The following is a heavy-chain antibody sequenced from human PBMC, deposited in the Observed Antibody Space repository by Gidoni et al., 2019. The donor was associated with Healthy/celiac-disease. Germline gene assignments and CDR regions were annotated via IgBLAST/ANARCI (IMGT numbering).Heavy chain of an antibody. V-gene: IGHV1-46*01. Sequence: QVQLVQSGAEVKKPGASVKVSCKASGYTFTSYHMHWVRQAPGQGLEWMGIINPSGGSTSYAQKFQGRVTMTRDTSTSTVYMELSSLRSEDTAVYYCARGGSSGPSAHLYYFDYWGQGTLVTVSS. J-gene: IGHJ4*02. CDR1: GYTFTSYH. D-gene: IGHD6-19*01. CDR3: ARGGSSGPSAHLYYFDY. CDR2: INPSGGST.